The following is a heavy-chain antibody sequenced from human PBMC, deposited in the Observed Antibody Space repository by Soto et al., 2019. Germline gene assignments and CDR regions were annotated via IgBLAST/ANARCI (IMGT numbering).Heavy chain of an antibody. D-gene: IGHD3-16*01. CDR3: ARGGYYDDVWGKGTYYGLDV. CDR2: ISPYNDYT. Sequence: QVRLVQPAAEVKKPGASVKVSCKTSGYTFIRYGITWVRQAPGQGLEWMGWISPYNDYTNYAQKFQGRVSMTADTSTKTVYLELMPLTSDDTAVYYCARGGYYDDVWGKGTYYGLDVWGQGTTVSVSS. V-gene: IGHV1-18*01. CDR1: GYTFIRYG. J-gene: IGHJ6*02.